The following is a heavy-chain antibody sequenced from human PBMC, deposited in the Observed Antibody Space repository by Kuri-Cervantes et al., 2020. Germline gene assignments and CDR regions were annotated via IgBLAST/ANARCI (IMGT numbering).Heavy chain of an antibody. Sequence: GGSLRLSCAASGFIFNNYAMTWVRQAPGKGLEWVSGISGSGGSTYYADSVKGRFTISRDNAEKSLFLQMNSLRAEDTAVYYCARDRIAARLYYYYYMDVWGKGTTVTVSS. D-gene: IGHD6-6*01. V-gene: IGHV3-23*01. J-gene: IGHJ6*03. CDR3: ARDRIAARLYYYYYMDV. CDR2: ISGSGGST. CDR1: GFIFNNYA.